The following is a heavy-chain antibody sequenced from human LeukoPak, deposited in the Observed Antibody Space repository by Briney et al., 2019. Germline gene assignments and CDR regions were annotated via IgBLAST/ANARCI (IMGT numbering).Heavy chain of an antibody. CDR2: ISGSGNNT. CDR3: AKQKQWLALLFDY. CDR1: GFTFSSYA. V-gene: IGHV3-23*01. D-gene: IGHD6-19*01. J-gene: IGHJ4*02. Sequence: PGGSLRLSCAASGFTFSSYAMSWVRQAPGKGLEWVSGISGSGNNTYYAGSVKGRFTISRDNSKNTLYLQMNSLRAEDTAVYYCAKQKQWLALLFDYWGQGTLVTVSS.